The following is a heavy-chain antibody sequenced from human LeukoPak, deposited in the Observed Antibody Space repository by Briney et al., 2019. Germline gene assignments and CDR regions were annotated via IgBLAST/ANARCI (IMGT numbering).Heavy chain of an antibody. Sequence: GGSLRLSCAASGFPFSSYWMHWVRQAPGKGLVWVSRITTDGSSTTYADSVRGRFTISRDNAKNTLYLQMKNLRAEDTAVYYCARTVSAYFFDYWGQGTLVTVSS. D-gene: IGHD3-9*01. V-gene: IGHV3-74*01. CDR1: GFPFSSYW. CDR2: ITTDGSST. CDR3: ARTVSAYFFDY. J-gene: IGHJ4*02.